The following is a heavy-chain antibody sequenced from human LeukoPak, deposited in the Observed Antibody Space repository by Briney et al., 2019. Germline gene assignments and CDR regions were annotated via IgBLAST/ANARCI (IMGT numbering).Heavy chain of an antibody. CDR2: ISYDGSNK. CDR1: GFTFSSYA. CDR3: ANDFNWATDF. Sequence: GRSLRLSCAASGFTFSSYAMHWVRQAPGKGLEWVAVISYDGSNKYYADSVKGRFISSRDNSKNTVYLQMNSLRIEDSALYSCANDFNWATDFWGQGTLVTVSS. V-gene: IGHV3-30*18. J-gene: IGHJ4*02. D-gene: IGHD1-1*01.